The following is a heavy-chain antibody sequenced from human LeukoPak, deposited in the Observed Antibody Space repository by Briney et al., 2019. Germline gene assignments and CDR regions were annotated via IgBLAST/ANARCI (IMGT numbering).Heavy chain of an antibody. CDR3: ARDAYSSSSEGLDY. J-gene: IGHJ4*02. CDR1: GDSIRNSVYY. Sequence: SETLSLTCTVSGDSIRNSVYYWVWIRQPPGKGLEWIGNIYYTGNTYYNPSLKGRVTISVDTSNNQFSLQLHSVTAADTAVYYCARDAYSSSSEGLDYWGQGTLVTVSS. D-gene: IGHD6-6*01. V-gene: IGHV4-39*02. CDR2: IYYTGNT.